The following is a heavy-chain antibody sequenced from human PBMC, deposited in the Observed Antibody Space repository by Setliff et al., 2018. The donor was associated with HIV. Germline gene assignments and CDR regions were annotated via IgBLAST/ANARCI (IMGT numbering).Heavy chain of an antibody. V-gene: IGHV4-34*12. Sequence: SETLSLTCAVYGGSFSGYYWTWIRQPPGRGLEWIGEIIHSGGTNYNRSLKSRVTISVDTSKNQFSLKLSSVTAADTAVYYCARHSPSDYWGQGTLVTAPQ. CDR3: ARHSPSDY. J-gene: IGHJ4*02. CDR1: GGSFSGYY. CDR2: IIHSGGT.